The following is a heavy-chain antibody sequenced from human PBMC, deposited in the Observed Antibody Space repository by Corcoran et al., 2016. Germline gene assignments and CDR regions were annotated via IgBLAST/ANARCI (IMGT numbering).Heavy chain of an antibody. J-gene: IGHJ4*02. Sequence: QVQLVQSGAEVKKPGASVKVSCKASGYTFTSYYMHWVRQAPGQGLGWMGIINPSGGSTSYAQKFQGRVTMTTDTSTSTVSMELSSLGSEDTAVYYCARGGGSYYFDYWGQGTLVTVSS. CDR1: GYTFTSYY. CDR3: ARGGGSYYFDY. D-gene: IGHD1-26*01. CDR2: INPSGGST. V-gene: IGHV1-46*01.